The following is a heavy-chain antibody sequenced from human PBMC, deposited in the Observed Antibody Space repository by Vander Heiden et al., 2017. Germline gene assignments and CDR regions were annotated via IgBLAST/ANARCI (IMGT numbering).Heavy chain of an antibody. J-gene: IGHJ1*01. Sequence: QLQLQESGPGLVKPSETLSLPCTVPGGSISSSSYSWGWIRQLPGKGLEWIGSIYYSGSTYYNPSLKSRVTISVDTSKNQFSLKLSSVTAADTAVYYCARHRYYDFWSGPSDAEYFQHWGQGTLVTVSS. V-gene: IGHV4-39*01. CDR3: ARHRYYDFWSGPSDAEYFQH. CDR1: GGSISSSSYS. CDR2: IYYSGST. D-gene: IGHD3-3*01.